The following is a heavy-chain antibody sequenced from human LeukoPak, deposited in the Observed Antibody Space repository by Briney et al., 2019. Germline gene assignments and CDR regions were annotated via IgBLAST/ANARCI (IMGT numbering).Heavy chain of an antibody. CDR3: ARARGRNIVVVPAAIYYFDY. J-gene: IGHJ4*02. V-gene: IGHV1-69*01. Sequence: SVKVSCKASGGTFSSYAISWVRQAPGQGLEWMGGIIPIFGTANYAQKFQGRVTITADESTSTAYMELSSLRSEDTTVYYCARARGRNIVVVPAAIYYFDYCGQGNLVTVSS. D-gene: IGHD2-2*02. CDR1: GGTFSSYA. CDR2: IIPIFGTA.